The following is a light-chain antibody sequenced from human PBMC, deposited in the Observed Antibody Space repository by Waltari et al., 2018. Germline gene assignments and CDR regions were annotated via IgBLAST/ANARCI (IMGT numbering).Light chain of an antibody. J-gene: IGKJ1*01. Sequence: EIVLTQSPGTLSLSPGERATLSCRASQSVSSSYLACYQQKPGQAPRLLIYGVSSRATGIPDRFSGSGSVTDFTLTISRLEPEDXAVYYXQXXXXXPPXWXXGQGTKXEI. CDR1: QSVSSSY. CDR2: GVS. V-gene: IGKV3-20*01. CDR3: QXXXXXPPXWX.